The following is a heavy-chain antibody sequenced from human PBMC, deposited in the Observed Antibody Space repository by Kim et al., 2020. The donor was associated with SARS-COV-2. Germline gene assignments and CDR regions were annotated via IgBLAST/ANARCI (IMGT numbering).Heavy chain of an antibody. CDR3: ARGLRLDRQYYYDSSGYSGFDY. CDR1: GGSFSGYY. V-gene: IGHV4-34*01. D-gene: IGHD3-22*01. Sequence: SETLSLTCAVYGGSFSGYYWSWIRQPPGKGLEWIGEINHSGSTNYNPSLKSRVTISVDTSKNQFSLKLSSVTAADTAVYYCARGLRLDRQYYYDSSGYSGFDYWGQGTLVTVSS. CDR2: INHSGST. J-gene: IGHJ4*02.